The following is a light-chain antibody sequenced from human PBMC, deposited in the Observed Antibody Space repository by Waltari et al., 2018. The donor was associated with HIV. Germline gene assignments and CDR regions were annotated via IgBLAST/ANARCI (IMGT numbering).Light chain of an antibody. V-gene: IGKV3-15*01. CDR1: QGVGSN. CDR3: QQYNIRPRGNT. CDR2: GAA. Sequence: DIVITPSPAILSVSPGERVTLSCRASQGVGSNLAWYQQKVGQAPRLLIYGAANRAAEIPVRFSGSGSGTDFTLTIDSLQSEDFATYYCQQYNIRPRGNTFGQGTKLQIK. J-gene: IGKJ2*01.